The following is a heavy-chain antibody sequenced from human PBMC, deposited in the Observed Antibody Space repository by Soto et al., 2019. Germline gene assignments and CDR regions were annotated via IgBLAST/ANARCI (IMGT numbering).Heavy chain of an antibody. Sequence: SETLSLTCTVSGGSISSSSYYWGWIRQPPGKGLEWIGSIYYSGRTYYNPSLKSRVTISVDTSKNQFSLKLSSVTAADTAVYYCAQRGYGGNYYYYGMDVWGQGTTVTVSS. V-gene: IGHV4-39*01. CDR2: IYYSGRT. J-gene: IGHJ6*02. CDR3: AQRGYGGNYYYYGMDV. CDR1: GGSISSSSYY. D-gene: IGHD4-17*01.